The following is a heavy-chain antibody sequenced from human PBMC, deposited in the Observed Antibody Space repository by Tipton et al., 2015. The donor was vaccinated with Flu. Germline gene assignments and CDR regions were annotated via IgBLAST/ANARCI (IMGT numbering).Heavy chain of an antibody. CDR3: ARVLSTVALSLYFDY. D-gene: IGHD3-16*01. J-gene: IGHJ4*02. V-gene: IGHV1-18*01. CDR1: GYTFTSYG. Sequence: QSGPEVKKPGASVKVYCKASGYTFTSYGISWVRQAPGQGLEWMGWISAYHGNTNYAQKLQGRVTMTTDTSTSTAYMELRSLRSDDTAVYYCARVLSTVALSLYFDYWGQGTLVTVSS. CDR2: ISAYHGNT.